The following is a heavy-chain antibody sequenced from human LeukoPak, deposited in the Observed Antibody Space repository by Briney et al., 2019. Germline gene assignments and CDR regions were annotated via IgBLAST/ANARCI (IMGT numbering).Heavy chain of an antibody. J-gene: IGHJ6*02. CDR1: GGSISSTSYY. Sequence: PSETLSLTCTVSGGSISSTSYYWGWIRQPPGEGLEWIGSIYYSGNTYYNPSLKSRVTISVDTSKNQFSLKLSSVTAADTAVYYCARDGDYANYYYYGMDVWGQGTTVTVSS. CDR3: ARDGDYANYYYYGMDV. V-gene: IGHV4-39*07. CDR2: IYYSGNT. D-gene: IGHD4-17*01.